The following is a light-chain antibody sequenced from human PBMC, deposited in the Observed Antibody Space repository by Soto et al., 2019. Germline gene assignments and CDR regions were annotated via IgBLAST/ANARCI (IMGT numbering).Light chain of an antibody. V-gene: IGKV3-20*01. J-gene: IGKJ1*01. CDR3: QQYGSTPRT. CDR1: QSVSSSN. Sequence: EIVLTQSPGTLSLSPGERATLSCRASQSVSSSNLAWYQQKPGQAPRLLIYGASSSATGIPDRFSGSGSGTYFTLTISRLESEDFAVYYCQQYGSTPRTFGQGTKVEIK. CDR2: GAS.